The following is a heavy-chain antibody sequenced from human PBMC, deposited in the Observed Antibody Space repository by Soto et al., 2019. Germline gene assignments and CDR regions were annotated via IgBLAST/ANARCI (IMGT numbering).Heavy chain of an antibody. J-gene: IGHJ4*02. CDR1: GFTFSSYW. V-gene: IGHV3-74*01. CDR2: LNSDGSST. D-gene: IGHD3-22*01. CDR3: ARDRYYYDSSGYFTRAY. Sequence: GGSLRLSCAASGFTFSSYWMHWVRQAPGNGLVWVSRLNSDGSSTSYADSVKGRFTISRDNAKNTLYVQMNSLRAEDTAVYYCARDRYYYDSSGYFTRAYWGQGTLVTV.